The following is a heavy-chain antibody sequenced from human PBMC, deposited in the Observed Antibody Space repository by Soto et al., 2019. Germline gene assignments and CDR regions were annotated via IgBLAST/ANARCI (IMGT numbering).Heavy chain of an antibody. D-gene: IGHD3-3*01. CDR1: GYTFTSYD. J-gene: IGHJ6*02. CDR3: ARIDKMYYDFWSGYYPYYYYGMDV. Sequence: VASVKVSCKASGYTFTSYDINWARQATGQGLEWMGWMNPNSGNTGYAQKFQGRVTMTRNTSISTAYMELSSLRSEDTAVYYCARIDKMYYDFWSGYYPYYYYGMDVWGQGTTVTVSS. V-gene: IGHV1-8*01. CDR2: MNPNSGNT.